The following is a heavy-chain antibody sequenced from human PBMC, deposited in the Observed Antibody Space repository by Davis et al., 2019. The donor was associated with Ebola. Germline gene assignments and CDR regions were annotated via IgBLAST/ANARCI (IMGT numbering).Heavy chain of an antibody. V-gene: IGHV1-69*10. J-gene: IGHJ3*01. Sequence: SVKVSCKASGGTFSAYSITWVRQAPGQGLEWLGGIIPILGLANYAQKVKGRVTITAHESTRTAYMELTSLTFEDTAVYYCVKIPKKSLSSTNYVFEVWGPGTMVIVSS. CDR3: VKIPKKSLSSTNYVFEV. CDR1: GGTFSAYS. CDR2: IIPILGLA. D-gene: IGHD2-2*01.